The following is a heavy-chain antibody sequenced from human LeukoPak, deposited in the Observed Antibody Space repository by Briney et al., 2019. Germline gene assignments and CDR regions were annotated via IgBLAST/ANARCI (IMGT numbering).Heavy chain of an antibody. J-gene: IGHJ4*02. CDR2: MNPNSGDT. V-gene: IGHV1-8*03. CDR3: ARGLESYDSSTYPVLSS. D-gene: IGHD3-22*01. CDR1: GYTFSNYD. Sequence: GASVKVCCKASGYTFSNYDINWVRQATGQGLEWMGWMNPNSGDTRYAQKFQGRVTTTRNTSINTAYMELSSLRSEDTAVYYCARGLESYDSSTYPVLSSWGQGTLVTVSS.